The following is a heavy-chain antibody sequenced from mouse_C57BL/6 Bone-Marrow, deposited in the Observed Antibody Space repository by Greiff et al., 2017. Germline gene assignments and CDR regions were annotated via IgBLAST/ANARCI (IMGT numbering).Heavy chain of an antibody. J-gene: IGHJ2*01. CDR1: GYTFTSYG. CDR2: IYPRSGNT. D-gene: IGHD1-1*02. Sequence: QVQLKESGAELARPGASVKLSCKASGYTFTSYGISWVKQRTGQGLEWTGEIYPRSGNTYYNEKFKGKATLTADKSASTAYMELRSLTSEDSAVYFCARVIVLSDYWGQGTTLTVSS. V-gene: IGHV1-81*01. CDR3: ARVIVLSDY.